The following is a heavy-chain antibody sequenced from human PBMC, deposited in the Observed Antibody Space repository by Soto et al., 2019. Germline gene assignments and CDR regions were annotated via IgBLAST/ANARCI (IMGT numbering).Heavy chain of an antibody. CDR3: AKDRGSGSYAANYYYYGMDF. CDR2: INWNSGSI. J-gene: IGHJ6*02. Sequence: SLRLSCAASGFSFDDYAIHWVRQAPGKGLEWVSGINWNSGSIGYADSVKGRFTISRDNAKTSLYLQMNSLRVEDTALYYCAKDRGSGSYAANYYYYGMDFRGQGTTVTVSS. D-gene: IGHD3-10*01. V-gene: IGHV3-9*01. CDR1: GFSFDDYA.